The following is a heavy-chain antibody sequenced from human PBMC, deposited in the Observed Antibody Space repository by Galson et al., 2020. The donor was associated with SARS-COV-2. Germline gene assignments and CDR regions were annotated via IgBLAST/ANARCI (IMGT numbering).Heavy chain of an antibody. CDR2: FDPEDGET. D-gene: IGHD4-17*01. V-gene: IGHV1-24*01. Sequence: ASVKVSCKVSGYTLTELYMHWVRQAPAKGLEWMGGFDPEDGETIYAQKFQGRVTMTEDTSTDTAYMELSSLRSEDTAVYYCATSTTVTTSSWFDPWGQGTLVTVSS. J-gene: IGHJ5*02. CDR3: ATSTTVTTSSWFDP. CDR1: GYTLTELY.